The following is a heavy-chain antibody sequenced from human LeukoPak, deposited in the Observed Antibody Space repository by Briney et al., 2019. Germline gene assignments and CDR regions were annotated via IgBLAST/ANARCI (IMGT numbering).Heavy chain of an antibody. J-gene: IGHJ4*02. CDR2: IYSGGST. CDR3: ARAYYDILTGYYHFDY. CDR1: GFTVRRNY. D-gene: IGHD3-9*01. Sequence: PGGSLRLSCAASGFTVRRNYMSWVRQAPGKGLEWVSVIYSGGSTYYADSVKGRFTISRDNSKNTLYLQMNSLRAEDTAVYYCARAYYDILTGYYHFDYWGQGTLVTVSS. V-gene: IGHV3-53*01.